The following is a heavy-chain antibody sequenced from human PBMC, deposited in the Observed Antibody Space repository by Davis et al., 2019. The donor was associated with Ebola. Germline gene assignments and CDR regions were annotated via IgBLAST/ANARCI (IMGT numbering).Heavy chain of an antibody. CDR3: ARGAYGDYIVKAFDI. CDR2: IGGSGGST. CDR1: GFTFSSHA. D-gene: IGHD4-17*01. Sequence: GGSLRLSCAASGFTFSSHAMSWVRQALGKGLEWVSGIGGSGGSTNYADSVQGRFTISRDNSKNTLYLQMNSLRAEDTAIYYCARGAYGDYIVKAFDIWGQGTKVTVSS. J-gene: IGHJ3*02. V-gene: IGHV3-23*01.